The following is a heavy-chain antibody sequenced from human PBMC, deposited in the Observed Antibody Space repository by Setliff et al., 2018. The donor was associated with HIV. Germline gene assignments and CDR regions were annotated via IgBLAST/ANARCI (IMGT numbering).Heavy chain of an antibody. CDR2: IYASGRT. CDR1: GGSISSYY. CDR3: ARGLTWPSSSNSHAGYNQFDP. D-gene: IGHD1-1*01. J-gene: IGHJ5*02. V-gene: IGHV4-4*07. Sequence: PSETLSLTCTVSGGSISSYYWSWIRQPDGKGLEWIGRIYASGRTNSNPSLKSRVTISVDTSKNQFSLKLSSVTAADTAVYYCARGLTWPSSSNSHAGYNQFDPWGQGTLVTVSS.